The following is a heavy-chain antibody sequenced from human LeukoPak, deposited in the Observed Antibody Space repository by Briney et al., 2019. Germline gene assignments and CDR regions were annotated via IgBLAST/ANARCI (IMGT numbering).Heavy chain of an antibody. Sequence: GGSLRLSRAASGFTFSSYSMNWVRQAPGKGLQWLALTSDDGSAKYYADSVKGRFTISRDNSQNTLYLQMNSLRADETAIYYCARAPGGFHGDYSPIAYWGQGTLVTVSS. D-gene: IGHD4-17*01. V-gene: IGHV3-30*03. CDR1: GFTFSSYS. J-gene: IGHJ4*02. CDR3: ARAPGGFHGDYSPIAY. CDR2: TSDDGSAK.